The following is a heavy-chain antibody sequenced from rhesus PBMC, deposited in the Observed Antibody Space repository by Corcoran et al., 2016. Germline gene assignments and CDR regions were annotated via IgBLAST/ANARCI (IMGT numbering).Heavy chain of an antibody. CDR1: GGSFSGYY. CDR2: ISGSSGST. CDR3: ARDTLYSNYDAFDF. D-gene: IGHD4-23*01. J-gene: IGHJ3*01. V-gene: IGHV4-165*01. Sequence: QGQLQESGPGLVKPSETLSLTCAVSGGSFSGYYWGWIRQPPGKGLEWIGYISGSSGSTNYNPSLKSRVTISTDTSKNQFSLKLSSVTAADTAVYYCARDTLYSNYDAFDFWGQGLRVTVSS.